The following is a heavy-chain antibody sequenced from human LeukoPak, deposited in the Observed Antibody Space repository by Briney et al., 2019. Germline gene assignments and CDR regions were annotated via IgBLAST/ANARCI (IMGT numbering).Heavy chain of an antibody. V-gene: IGHV3-21*01. CDR2: ISSSSSSI. J-gene: IGHJ4*02. CDR1: GFTFNSYS. D-gene: IGHD5-18*01. Sequence: PGGSLRLSCAASGFTFNSYSMNWVRQARGKGLEGVSSISSSSSSIYYADSVKGRFTISRDNAKNSLYLQMNSLRAEDTAVYYCARASGDIVETATMGSYWGQGTLVTVSS. CDR3: ARASGDIVETATMGSY.